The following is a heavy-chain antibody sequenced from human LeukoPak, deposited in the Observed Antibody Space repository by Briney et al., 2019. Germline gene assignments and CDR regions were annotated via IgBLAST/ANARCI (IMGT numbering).Heavy chain of an antibody. CDR1: GFTFSNYW. V-gene: IGHV3-7*01. J-gene: IGHJ4*02. Sequence: GGSLRLSCAAPGFTFSNYWMSWVRQAPGKGLEWVANIKPDGTEKYYVESVKGRFTISRDNAKNSLYLQMNSLRVEDTALYYCARQAYWGQGILVTVSS. CDR3: ARQAY. CDR2: IKPDGTEK.